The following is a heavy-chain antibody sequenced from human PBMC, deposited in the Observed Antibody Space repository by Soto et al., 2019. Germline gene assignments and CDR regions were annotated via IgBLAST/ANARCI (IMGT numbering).Heavy chain of an antibody. CDR2: IIPIFGTA. V-gene: IGHV1-69*06. CDR1: GGTFSSYA. J-gene: IGHJ6*02. D-gene: IGHD3-3*01. Sequence: SVKVSCKASGGTFSSYAIRWVRQAPGQGLEWMGGIIPIFGTANYAQKFQVRVTVTADKATSTAHNELSSLRSEDTAVYYCARDTRPLTIFAVVISDGMEVWAQGTTVPVSS. CDR3: ARDTRPLTIFAVVISDGMEV.